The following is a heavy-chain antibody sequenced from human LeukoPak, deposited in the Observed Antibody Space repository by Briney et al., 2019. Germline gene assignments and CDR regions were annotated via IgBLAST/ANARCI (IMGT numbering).Heavy chain of an antibody. CDR3: ARALRAAAPPYSDY. CDR2: INPNSGGT. D-gene: IGHD6-13*01. J-gene: IGHJ4*02. CDR1: GYTFTGYY. Sequence: ASVKVSCKASGYTFTGYYMRWVRQAPGQGLEWMGWINPNSGGTNYAQKFQGRVTMTRDTSISTAYMELSRLRSGDTAVYYCARALRAAAPPYSDYWGQGTLVTVSS. V-gene: IGHV1-2*02.